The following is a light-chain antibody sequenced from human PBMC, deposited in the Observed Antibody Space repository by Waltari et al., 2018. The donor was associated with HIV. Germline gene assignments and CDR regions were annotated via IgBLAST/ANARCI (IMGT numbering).Light chain of an antibody. CDR1: KLGDKY. CDR2: EDT. Sequence: SFELTQPPSVSVSPGQTASITCSGDKLGDKYSCWYQQKPGQSPVLVIYEDTKRPSGIPGRFSASNSGQTATLTISGTQARDEADYYCQTWDSTTVVFGGGTKLTVL. V-gene: IGLV3-1*01. J-gene: IGLJ2*01. CDR3: QTWDSTTVV.